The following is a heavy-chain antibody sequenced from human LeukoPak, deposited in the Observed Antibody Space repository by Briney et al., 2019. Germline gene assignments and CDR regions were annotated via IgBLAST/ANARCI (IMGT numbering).Heavy chain of an antibody. CDR3: TTGLRAADTN. J-gene: IGHJ4*02. D-gene: IGHD6-13*01. Sequence: GGSLRLSCAASGFTSSNTWMSWVRQAPGKGLEWVGRIKSKTDGGTTDYAAPVKGRFTISRDDSKNTLYPQMNSLKTEDTAVYYCTTGLRAADTNWGLGTLVTVSS. V-gene: IGHV3-15*01. CDR1: GFTSSNTW. CDR2: IKSKTDGGTT.